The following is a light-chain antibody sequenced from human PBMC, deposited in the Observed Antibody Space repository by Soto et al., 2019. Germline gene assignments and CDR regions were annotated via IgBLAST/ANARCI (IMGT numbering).Light chain of an antibody. Sequence: DIQMTQSPSSVSASVGDRVTITCRASQGLGVWLGWYQQKPGKAPQLLIFGSSGLQTGVPSRFSGSGSGTDFTLTISSLQPEDFATYYGQQAYSFPLTFGGGNKVEIK. CDR3: QQAYSFPLT. CDR1: QGLGVW. CDR2: GSS. V-gene: IGKV1-12*01. J-gene: IGKJ4*01.